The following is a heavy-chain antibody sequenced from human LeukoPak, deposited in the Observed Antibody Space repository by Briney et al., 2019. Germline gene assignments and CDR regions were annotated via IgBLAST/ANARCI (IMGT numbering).Heavy chain of an antibody. CDR1: GGSISSYY. CDR2: IYYSGST. Sequence: PSETLSHTCTVSGGSISSYYWSWIRQPPGKGLEWIGYIYYSGSTNYNPSLKSRVTISVDTSKNQFSLKLSSVTAADTAVYYCARGSYYSERDVWGKGTTVTISS. CDR3: ARGSYYSERDV. V-gene: IGHV4-59*01. J-gene: IGHJ6*04. D-gene: IGHD2-21*01.